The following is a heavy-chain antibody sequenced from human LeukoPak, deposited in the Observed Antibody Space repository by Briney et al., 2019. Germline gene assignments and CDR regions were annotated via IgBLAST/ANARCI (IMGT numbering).Heavy chain of an antibody. CDR3: ARVRSGSYNVFDS. J-gene: IGHJ4*02. CDR1: GFTFSSYE. D-gene: IGHD1-26*01. Sequence: GGSLRLSCAASGFTFSSYEMNWVRQAPGKGLEWVSYINSSGSTIYYADSVKGRFTISRDNAKNSLSLQMNSLRAEDTAVYYCARVRSGSYNVFDSWGQGTLVTVSS. V-gene: IGHV3-48*03. CDR2: INSSGSTI.